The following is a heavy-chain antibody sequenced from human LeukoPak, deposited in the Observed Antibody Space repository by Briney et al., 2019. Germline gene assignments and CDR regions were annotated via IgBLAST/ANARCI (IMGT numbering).Heavy chain of an antibody. J-gene: IGHJ4*02. CDR3: ARRSTAYDY. V-gene: IGHV5-51*01. CDR1: GYSFTSYW. Sequence: GESLKISCKGSGYSFTSYWLGWVRQMPGKGLEWMGIIYPGDSETRYSPSFQGQVTLSADKSISTAYLQWNSLKASDTAMYYCARRSTAYDYWGQGTLVTVSS. CDR2: IYPGDSET. D-gene: IGHD2-2*01.